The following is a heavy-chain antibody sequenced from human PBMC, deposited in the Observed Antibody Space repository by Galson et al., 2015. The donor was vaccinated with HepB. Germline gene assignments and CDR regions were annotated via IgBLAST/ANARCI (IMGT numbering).Heavy chain of an antibody. Sequence: TLSLTCTVSGGSISSGGYYWSWIRQHPGKGLEWIGYIYYSGSTYYNPSLKSRVTISVDTSKNQFSLKLSTVTAADTAVYYCARSRRAVLLFDYWGQGALVTVSS. J-gene: IGHJ4*02. CDR3: ARSRRAVLLFDY. CDR1: GGSISSGGYY. D-gene: IGHD3-10*01. V-gene: IGHV4-31*03. CDR2: IYYSGST.